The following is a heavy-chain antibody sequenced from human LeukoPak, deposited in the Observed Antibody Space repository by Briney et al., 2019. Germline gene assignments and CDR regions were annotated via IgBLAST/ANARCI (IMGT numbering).Heavy chain of an antibody. V-gene: IGHV1-69*04. CDR3: ARGVDYGDYHFDY. Sequence: SVKVSYKASGGTFSSYAISWVRQAPGQGLEWMGRIIPILGIANYAQKFQGRVTITADKSTSTAYMELSSLRSEDTAVYYCARGVDYGDYHFDYWGQGTLVTVSS. J-gene: IGHJ4*02. CDR2: IIPILGIA. CDR1: GGTFSSYA. D-gene: IGHD4-17*01.